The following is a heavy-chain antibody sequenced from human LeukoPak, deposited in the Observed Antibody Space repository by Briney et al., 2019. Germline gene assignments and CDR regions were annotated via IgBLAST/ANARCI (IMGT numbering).Heavy chain of an antibody. D-gene: IGHD2-8*02. CDR1: GFTFSSYS. J-gene: IGHJ5*02. V-gene: IGHV3-21*01. CDR2: ISSSSSYI. Sequence: GGSLRLSCAASGFTFSSYSMNWVRQAPGKGLEWVSSISSSSSYIYYADSVKGRFTISRDNAKNTLYLQMNSLRAEDTAIYYCAREGSYLNTGASYYLHWFDPWGQGTLVTVSS. CDR3: AREGSYLNTGASYYLHWFDP.